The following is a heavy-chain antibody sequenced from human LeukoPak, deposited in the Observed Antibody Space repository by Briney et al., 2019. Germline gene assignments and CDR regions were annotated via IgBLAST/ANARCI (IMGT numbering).Heavy chain of an antibody. D-gene: IGHD5-18*01. V-gene: IGHV3-74*01. J-gene: IGHJ5*02. CDR2: INSDGRGT. CDR3: TRVRGYSFGYWFDP. CDR1: GFTFTSYW. Sequence: GGSLRLSCAASGFTFTSYWMHWVRQAPGKGLVWVSRINSDGRGTSYADSVKGRFTISRDNDKNTLYLQMNSLTADHTAVYYCTRVRGYSFGYWFDPWGQGTRVTVSS.